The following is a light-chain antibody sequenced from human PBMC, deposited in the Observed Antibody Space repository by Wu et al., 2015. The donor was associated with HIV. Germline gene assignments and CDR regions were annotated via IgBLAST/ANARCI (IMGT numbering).Light chain of an antibody. V-gene: IGKV3-15*01. CDR3: QQYNHWPTT. Sequence: EIVMTQSPVTLSVSPGERATLSCRAYQSVSIYLAWYQQKPGQAPRLLIYGASTRATGVPARFSGSGSETEFTLTISSMQSEVFAVYYCQQYNHWPTTFGQGTKV. CDR2: GAS. J-gene: IGKJ1*01. CDR1: QSVSIY.